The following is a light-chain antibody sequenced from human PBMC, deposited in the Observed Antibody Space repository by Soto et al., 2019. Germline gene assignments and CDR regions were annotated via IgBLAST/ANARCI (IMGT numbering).Light chain of an antibody. CDR3: HQRSYWPWT. CDR1: QSVSGY. J-gene: IGKJ1*01. CDR2: EAS. Sequence: EIVLTQSPATLSLSPGERATLSCRASQSVSGYLVWYQQKPGQAPRLLIYEASTRATGIPARFSGSGTGTDFTLTINSLEPEDFAVYFCHQRSYWPWTFGQGTKVEIE. V-gene: IGKV3-11*01.